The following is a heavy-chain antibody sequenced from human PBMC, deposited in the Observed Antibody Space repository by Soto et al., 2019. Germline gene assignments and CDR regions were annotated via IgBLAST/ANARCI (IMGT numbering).Heavy chain of an antibody. J-gene: IGHJ4*02. Sequence: PGWSLRLSCTASGFTFAFYWMHWVRQAPGKGLEWVSSISSSSSYIYYADSVKGRFTISRDNAKNSLYLQMNSLRAEDTAVYYCASNEYSSGWYDIDYWGQGTLVTVSS. CDR3: ASNEYSSGWYDIDY. D-gene: IGHD6-19*01. V-gene: IGHV3-21*01. CDR2: ISSSSSYI. CDR1: GFTFAFYW.